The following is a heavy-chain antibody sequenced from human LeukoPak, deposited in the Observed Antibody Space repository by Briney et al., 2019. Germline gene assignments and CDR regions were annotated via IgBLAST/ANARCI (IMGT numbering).Heavy chain of an antibody. CDR3: ARDRGRPAANDAFDI. J-gene: IGHJ3*02. V-gene: IGHV3-21*01. CDR2: ISSSSSYI. CDR1: GFTFSSYS. D-gene: IGHD2-2*01. Sequence: GGSLRLSCAASGFTFSSYSMNWVRQAPGKGLEWVSSISSSSSYIYYADSVKGRFTISRDNAKNSRYLQMNSLRAEDTAVYYCARDRGRPAANDAFDIWGQGTMVTVSS.